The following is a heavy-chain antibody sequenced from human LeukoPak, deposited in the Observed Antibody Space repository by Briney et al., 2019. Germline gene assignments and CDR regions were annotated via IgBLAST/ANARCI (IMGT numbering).Heavy chain of an antibody. CDR2: IYYSGST. CDR1: GGSISSYY. J-gene: IGHJ4*02. D-gene: IGHD3-3*01. V-gene: IGHV4-59*01. Sequence: SETLSLTCTVSGGSISSYYWSWIRQPPGKGLEWIGYIYYSGSTNYNPSLKSRVTISVGTSKNQFSLKLSSVTAADTAVYYCARGAPSRKYYDFWSGYYYDHYFDYWGQGTLVTVSS. CDR3: ARGAPSRKYYDFWSGYYYDHYFDY.